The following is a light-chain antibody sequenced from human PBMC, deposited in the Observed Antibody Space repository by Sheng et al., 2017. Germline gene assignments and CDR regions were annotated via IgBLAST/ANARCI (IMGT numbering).Light chain of an antibody. CDR3: CSRDSTSNTLYV. J-gene: IGLJ1*01. CDR2: GKD. V-gene: IGLV3-19*01. Sequence: SFKLTQDPTVSVALGQTVKITCQGDSLRNNYASWYQQKPGQAPVLVFFGKDNRPSGIPERFSASASGDTAFLTVTGAQAEDEADYYCCSRDSTSNTLYVFGTGTQVFVL. CDR1: SLRNNY.